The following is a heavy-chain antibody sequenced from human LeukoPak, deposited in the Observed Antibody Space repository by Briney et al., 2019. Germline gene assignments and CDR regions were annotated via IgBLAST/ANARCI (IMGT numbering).Heavy chain of an antibody. J-gene: IGHJ4*02. CDR2: ISSRRDST. CDR3: ARVWGPFSYSFYLYYFDY. Sequence: GGSLRLSCAASGFSFNDYVMTWVRQAPGKGLEWVSAISSRRDSTYYADSVKSRFTISRDNSKNTLYLQMSSLRADDTATYYCARVWGPFSYSFYLYYFDYWGQGTLVTVSS. D-gene: IGHD5/OR15-5a*01. CDR1: GFSFNDYV. V-gene: IGHV3-23*01.